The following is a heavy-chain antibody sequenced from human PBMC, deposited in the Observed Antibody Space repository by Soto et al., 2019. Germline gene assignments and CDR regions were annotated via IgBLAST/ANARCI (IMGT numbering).Heavy chain of an antibody. V-gene: IGHV3-23*01. CDR3: VKDLINHSPRLDF. CDR2: SIGTADST. D-gene: IGHD5-12*01. Sequence: EVQLLESGGGLVQPGGSLRLSCIASGFTFKNYAMSWVRQAPGKGLAWVSSSIGTADSTYYADCAKGRFTISRDNSKNTVHLQMNSLRAEDTVVYYCVKDLINHSPRLDFWGQGTLVTVSS. CDR1: GFTFKNYA. J-gene: IGHJ4*02.